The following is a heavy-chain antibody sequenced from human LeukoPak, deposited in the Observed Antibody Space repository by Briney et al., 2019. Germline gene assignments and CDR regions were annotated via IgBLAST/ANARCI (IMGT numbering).Heavy chain of an antibody. Sequence: SETLSLTCTVSGGSISSYYWSWIRQPPGKGLEWIGYIYYSGSTNYNPSLKSRVTISVDTSKNQFSLKLSSVTAADTAVYYCARHRPPNYWYFDLSGRGTLVTVSS. V-gene: IGHV4-59*08. J-gene: IGHJ2*01. CDR2: IYYSGST. CDR3: ARHRPPNYWYFDL. CDR1: GGSISSYY.